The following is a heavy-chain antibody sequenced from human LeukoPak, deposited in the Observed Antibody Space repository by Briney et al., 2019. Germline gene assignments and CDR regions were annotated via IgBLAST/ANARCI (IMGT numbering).Heavy chain of an antibody. CDR1: GGTFISSA. J-gene: IGHJ6*03. Sequence: ASMKVSCKASGGTFISSAISWVRQAPGQGLEWMGGIIPIFGTANYAQKFQGRVTITADESTSTAYMELSSLRSEDTAVYYCARGSGSYRPHYYYYYMDVWGKGTTVTISS. D-gene: IGHD1-26*01. V-gene: IGHV1-69*13. CDR3: ARGSGSYRPHYYYYYMDV. CDR2: IIPIFGTA.